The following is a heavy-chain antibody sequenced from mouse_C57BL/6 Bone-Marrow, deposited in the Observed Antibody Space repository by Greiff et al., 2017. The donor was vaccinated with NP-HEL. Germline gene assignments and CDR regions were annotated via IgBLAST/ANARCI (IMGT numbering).Heavy chain of an antibody. CDR2: IDPSDSYT. D-gene: IGHD2-4*01. V-gene: IGHV1-59*01. CDR3: ARGGYDYDGYYAMDY. Sequence: VQLQQPGAELVRPGTSVKLSCKASGYTFTSYWMHWVKQRPGQGLEWIGVIDPSDSYTNYNQKFKGKATLTVDTSSSTAYMQLSSLTSEDSAVYYGARGGYDYDGYYAMDYWGQGTSVTVSS. CDR1: GYTFTSYW. J-gene: IGHJ4*01.